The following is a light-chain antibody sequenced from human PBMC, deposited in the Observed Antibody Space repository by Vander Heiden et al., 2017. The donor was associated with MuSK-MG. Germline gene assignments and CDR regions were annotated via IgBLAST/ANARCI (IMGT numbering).Light chain of an antibody. CDR1: QSISRN. CDR2: VAS. J-gene: IGKJ1*01. Sequence: DIQMTQSPSSLSATVGDRVTITCRASQSISRNLNWYQQKPGKAPKLLIYVASSLQSGVPSRFSGSGYGTDFTLTISSRQPEDFAPYYCQQNDSNPTWTFGQVTKVEIK. V-gene: IGKV1-39*01. CDR3: QQNDSNPTWT.